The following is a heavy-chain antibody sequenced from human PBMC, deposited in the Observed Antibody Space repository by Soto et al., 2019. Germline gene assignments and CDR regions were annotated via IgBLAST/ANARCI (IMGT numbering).Heavy chain of an antibody. D-gene: IGHD2-15*01. CDR2: ISGSGGST. CDR1: GFTFSSYA. J-gene: IGHJ4*02. Sequence: GGSLRLSCAASGFTFSSYAMSWVRQAPGKGLEWVSAISGSGGSTYYADSVKGRFTISRDNSKNTLYLQMNSLRAEDTAVYYCAKELSVVVVAATHSGVTFDYWGQGTLVTVSS. V-gene: IGHV3-23*01. CDR3: AKELSVVVVAATHSGVTFDY.